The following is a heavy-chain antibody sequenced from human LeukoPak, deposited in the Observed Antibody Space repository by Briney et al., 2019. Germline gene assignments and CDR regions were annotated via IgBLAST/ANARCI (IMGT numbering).Heavy chain of an antibody. V-gene: IGHV3-53*01. CDR2: IDVAGNT. CDR1: GFTVSSDY. J-gene: IGHJ4*02. Sequence: GGSLRLSCAASGFTVSSDYMTWVRQAPGKGLEWLSSIDVAGNTIYAHYVRGRFTISRDNSKNTLYLQMNSLRVDDTAVYFCARDASGSRHNSWGPGNLVTVTS. D-gene: IGHD3-10*01. CDR3: ARDASGSRHNS.